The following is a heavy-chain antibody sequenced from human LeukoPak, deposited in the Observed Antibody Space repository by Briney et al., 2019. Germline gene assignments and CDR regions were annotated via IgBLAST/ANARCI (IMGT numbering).Heavy chain of an antibody. CDR3: AREVRGVIGPADY. CDR1: GFTFSSYC. Sequence: PGVSLRLSCAASGFTFSSYCMSWVRQAPGKGLEWVANIKQDGSEKYYVDSVKGRFTISRDNAKKSLYLQMNSLRVEDTAVYYCAREVRGVIGPADYWGQGTLVTVSS. CDR2: IKQDGSEK. V-gene: IGHV3-7*01. D-gene: IGHD3-10*01. J-gene: IGHJ4*02.